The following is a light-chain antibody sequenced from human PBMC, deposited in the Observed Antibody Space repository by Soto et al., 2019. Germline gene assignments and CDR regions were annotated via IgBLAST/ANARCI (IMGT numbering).Light chain of an antibody. V-gene: IGLV2-14*01. J-gene: IGLJ1*01. CDR2: DVT. CDR1: SSDVGGFEY. CDR3: GSITRSSTSV. Sequence: LSQPASVSGSPGQSITISCTGTSSDVGGFEYVSWYQHQPGKAPKLIIYDVTKRPSGVSNRFSGSKSGNTASLTISGIQAEDEGDYYCGSITRSSTSVFGPGTKVTVL.